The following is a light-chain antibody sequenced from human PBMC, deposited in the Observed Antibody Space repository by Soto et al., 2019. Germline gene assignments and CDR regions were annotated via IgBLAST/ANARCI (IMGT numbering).Light chain of an antibody. J-gene: IGLJ2*01. CDR3: GTWDNSLSAVV. V-gene: IGLV1-51*01. Sequence: QSVLTQPPSVSAAPGQRVTISCSGSSSNIGSNYISWYQQLPGTSPKLLIYYSDVRPSGIPDRFSGSKSGTSATLGITGLQTGDEADYYCGTWDNSLSAVVFGGATKVTVL. CDR1: SSNIGSNY. CDR2: YSD.